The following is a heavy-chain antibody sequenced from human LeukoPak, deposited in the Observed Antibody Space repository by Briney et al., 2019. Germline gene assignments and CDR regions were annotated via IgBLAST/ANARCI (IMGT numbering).Heavy chain of an antibody. V-gene: IGHV3-13*05. J-gene: IGHJ4*02. CDR3: ARSSGCSTGYSIDC. D-gene: IGHD2-15*01. CDR1: GFTFSSSD. CDR2: ISTAGDP. Sequence: PGGSLRLSCEASGFTFSSSDMHWVRQATGKGLEWVSTISTAGDPYYPGSVKGRFTISRENAKNSLYLQMNSLRAGDTAVYYCARSSGCSTGYSIDCWGQGTLVTVSS.